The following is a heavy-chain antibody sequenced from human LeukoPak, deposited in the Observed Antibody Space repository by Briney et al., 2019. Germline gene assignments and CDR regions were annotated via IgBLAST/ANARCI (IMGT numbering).Heavy chain of an antibody. V-gene: IGHV4-59*08. J-gene: IGHJ4*02. Sequence: SETLSLTCTVSDGSISSYYWSWIRQPPGKGLEWIGHIYDSGSTNYNPSLKSRVTISVDTSKNQFSLKLSSVTAADTAVYYCARGPYGRLFEDWGQGTLVTVSS. CDR3: ARGPYGRLFED. CDR2: IYDSGST. CDR1: DGSISSYY. D-gene: IGHD4-17*01.